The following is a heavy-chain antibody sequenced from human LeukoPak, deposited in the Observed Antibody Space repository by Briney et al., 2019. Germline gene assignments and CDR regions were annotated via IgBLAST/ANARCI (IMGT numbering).Heavy chain of an antibody. CDR2: IRYDGSNK. CDR3: AKVSQTIVATQSFDY. V-gene: IGHV3-30*02. J-gene: IGHJ4*02. CDR1: GFAFSSYG. D-gene: IGHD5-12*01. Sequence: PGGSLRLSCAASGFAFSSYGMHWVRQAPGKGLEWVAFIRYDGSNKYYADSVKGRFTISRDNSKNTLYLQMNSLRAEDTAVYYCAKVSQTIVATQSFDYWGQGTLATVSS.